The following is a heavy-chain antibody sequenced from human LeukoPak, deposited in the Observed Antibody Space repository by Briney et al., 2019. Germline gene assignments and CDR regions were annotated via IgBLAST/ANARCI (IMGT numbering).Heavy chain of an antibody. J-gene: IGHJ3*02. CDR3: ARAPTAPLAQSVDAFDI. CDR2: IYYSGST. D-gene: IGHD1-1*01. Sequence: SETLSLTCTVSGGSISSGGYSWSWIRQHPGKGLEWIGYIYYSGSTYYNPSLKSRVTISVDTSKNQFSLKLSSVTAADTAVYYCARAPTAPLAQSVDAFDIWGQGTMVTVSS. CDR1: GGSISSGGYS. V-gene: IGHV4-31*03.